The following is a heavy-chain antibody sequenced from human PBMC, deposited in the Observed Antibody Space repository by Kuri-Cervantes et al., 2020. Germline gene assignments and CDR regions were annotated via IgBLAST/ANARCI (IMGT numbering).Heavy chain of an antibody. J-gene: IGHJ4*02. CDR1: GGSFSGYY. CDR2: ISHSGST. CDR3: ARYSREYDSWSPQDYFDY. D-gene: IGHD3-10*01. V-gene: IGHV4-34*01. Sequence: SETLSLTCVVYGGSFSGYYWSWIRQPPGKGLEWIGEISHSGSTNYNPSLKSRVTISVDTSKNQFSMKLSSVTAADTAVYFCARYSREYDSWSPQDYFDYWGQGTLVTVSS.